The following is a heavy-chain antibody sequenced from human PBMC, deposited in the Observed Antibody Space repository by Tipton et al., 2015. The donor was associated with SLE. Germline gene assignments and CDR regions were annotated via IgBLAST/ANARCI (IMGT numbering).Heavy chain of an antibody. D-gene: IGHD3-3*01. V-gene: IGHV4-59*08. CDR1: GYSINSGYY. CDR2: IDYSGST. J-gene: IGHJ5*02. Sequence: TLSLTCTVSGYSINSGYYWSWIRQPPGEGLEWIGYIDYSGSTNYNPSLKSRVTISVDTSKNQFSLKLSSVTAADTAVYYCARHKDFLEWLSSANWFDPWGQGTLVTVSS. CDR3: ARHKDFLEWLSSANWFDP.